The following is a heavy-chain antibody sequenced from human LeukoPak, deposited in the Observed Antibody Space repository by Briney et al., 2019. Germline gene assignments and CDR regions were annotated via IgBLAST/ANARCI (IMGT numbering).Heavy chain of an antibody. Sequence: PGGTLRLSCAVSVFALSTHHMTCVREAPREGLEWFSAIIDVDTPSYANTVRGRFTTSRDSAKNTLYIQMKSLRAEETAVYYCGREMIHSSGAFDSWGQGTLVTVSS. CDR2: IIDVDTP. D-gene: IGHD3-22*01. J-gene: IGHJ4*02. CDR1: VFALSTHH. V-gene: IGHV3-53*01. CDR3: GREMIHSSGAFDS.